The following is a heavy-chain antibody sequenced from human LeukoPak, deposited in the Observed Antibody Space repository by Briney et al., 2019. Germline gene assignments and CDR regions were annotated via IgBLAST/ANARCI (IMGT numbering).Heavy chain of an antibody. CDR2: INTDNGNT. CDR3: ARSPVGSGWYDY. D-gene: IGHD6-19*01. J-gene: IGHJ4*02. V-gene: IGHV1-3*04. Sequence: GASVTVSCKASGYTFTTYAIQWVRQAPGQRVEWMGWINTDNGNTQYSQNFQGRVTIARDTSASTAYMELSSLRSGGTAVYYCARSPVGSGWYDYWGQGTLVTVSS. CDR1: GYTFTTYA.